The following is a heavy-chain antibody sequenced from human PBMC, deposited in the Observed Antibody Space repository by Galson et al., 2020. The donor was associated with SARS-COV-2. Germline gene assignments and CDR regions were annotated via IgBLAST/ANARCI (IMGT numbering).Heavy chain of an antibody. CDR1: GFTFDDYG. V-gene: IGHV3-20*04. CDR3: ARDYGSSSGWARGLDY. J-gene: IGHJ4*02. D-gene: IGHD6-19*01. Sequence: GGSLRLSCAASGFTFDDYGMSWVRQAPGKGLEWVSGINWNGGSTGYADSVKGRFTISRDNAKNSLYLQMNSLRAEDTALYYCARDYGSSSGWARGLDYWGQGTLVTVSS. CDR2: INWNGGST.